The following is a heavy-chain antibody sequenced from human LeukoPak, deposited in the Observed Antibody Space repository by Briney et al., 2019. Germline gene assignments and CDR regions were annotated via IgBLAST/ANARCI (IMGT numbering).Heavy chain of an antibody. Sequence: GGSLRLSCSASGFTFKTYAMHWVRQAPGKGLEYVSSTSSSGGSTYYADSVKGRFTISRDNSKNTLFLQMNSLRAEDTAIYYCAKDRYYYGSGTKNWFDPWGQGTLVTVSS. CDR2: TSSSGGST. CDR3: AKDRYYYGSGTKNWFDP. V-gene: IGHV3-64*04. J-gene: IGHJ5*02. D-gene: IGHD3-10*01. CDR1: GFTFKTYA.